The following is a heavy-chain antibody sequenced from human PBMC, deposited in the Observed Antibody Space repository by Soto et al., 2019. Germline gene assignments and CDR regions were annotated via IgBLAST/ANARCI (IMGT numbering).Heavy chain of an antibody. D-gene: IGHD2-2*02. J-gene: IGHJ4*02. CDR1: GFTFSSYD. CDR2: ISASGDIT. V-gene: IGHV3-23*01. Sequence: EVQLLESGGGLVQPGGSLRLSCAASGFTFSSYDMNWVRQAPGKGLEWVSAISASGDITYYADSVKGRFTVSRDNSKNTLYLQLNSLRAEDTAVYYCAKPLCTAIAIPQTYWGQGTLVTVSS. CDR3: AKPLCTAIAIPQTY.